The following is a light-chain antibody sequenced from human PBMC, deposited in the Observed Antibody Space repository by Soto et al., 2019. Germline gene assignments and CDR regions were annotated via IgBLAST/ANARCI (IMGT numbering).Light chain of an antibody. CDR3: QQYDSYSWT. CDR1: QSISSW. J-gene: IGKJ1*01. Sequence: DIQMTQSPSTLSASVGDRVTMTFRASQSISSWLAWYQQKPGKAPKLLIYDASSLESGVPSRFSGSGSGTEFTLTISSLQTDDFATYYCQQYDSYSWTFGQGTKVDIK. CDR2: DAS. V-gene: IGKV1-5*01.